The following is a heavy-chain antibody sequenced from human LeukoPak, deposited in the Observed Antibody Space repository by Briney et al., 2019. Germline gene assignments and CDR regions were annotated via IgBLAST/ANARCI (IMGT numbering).Heavy chain of an antibody. CDR2: INHSGST. D-gene: IGHD3-10*01. CDR3: SGHNRAQYYYGSGSYYRNWFDS. CDR1: GGSFSGYY. V-gene: IGHV4-34*03. Sequence: SETLSLTCAVYGGSFSGYYWGWVRQPPGKGLEWIGEINHSGSTNYNPSLKSRGTTSVDTSKNQFSLKLSYVTSADTAVYYCSGHNRAQYYYGSGSYYRNWFDSWGQGTLVTVSS. J-gene: IGHJ5*01.